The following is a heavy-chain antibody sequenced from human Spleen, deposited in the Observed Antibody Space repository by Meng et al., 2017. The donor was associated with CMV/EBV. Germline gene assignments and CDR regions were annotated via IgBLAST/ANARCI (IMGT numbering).Heavy chain of an antibody. CDR3: AGSIVVVPAAIFYYYYGMDV. CDR2: IYYSGST. Sequence: GSLRLSCTVSGYSISSGYYWGWIRQPPGKGLEWIGYIYYSGSTNYNPSLKSRVTISVDTSKNQFSLKLSSVTAADTAVYYCAGSIVVVPAAIFYYYYGMDVWGQGTTVTVSS. CDR1: GYSISSGYY. J-gene: IGHJ6*02. V-gene: IGHV4-61*01. D-gene: IGHD2-2*02.